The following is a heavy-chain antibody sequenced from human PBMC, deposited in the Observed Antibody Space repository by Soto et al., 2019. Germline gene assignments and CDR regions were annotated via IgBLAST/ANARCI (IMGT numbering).Heavy chain of an antibody. CDR2: IKQDGSEK. J-gene: IGHJ6*02. CDR1: GFTFSSYW. V-gene: IGHV3-7*05. CDR3: ARDLGYEFMVRGVTPAYYYYGMDV. D-gene: IGHD3-10*01. Sequence: GGSLRLSCAASGFTFSSYWMSWVRQAPGKGLEWVANIKQDGSEKYYVDSVKGRFTISRDNAKNSLYLQMNSLRAEDTAVYYCARDLGYEFMVRGVTPAYYYYGMDVWGQGTTVTVSS.